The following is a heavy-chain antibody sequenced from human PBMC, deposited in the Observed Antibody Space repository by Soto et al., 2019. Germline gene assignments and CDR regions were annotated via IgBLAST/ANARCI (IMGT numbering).Heavy chain of an antibody. Sequence: GGSLRLSCAASGFTFNFYSVNWVRQAPGKGLEWVASISSGSVHIDFADSVKGRFTISRDDVTNSVSLQMDSLRVEDTGIYYCARYDAFKAFDLWGQGTMVTVSS. CDR1: GFTFNFYS. CDR2: ISSGSVHI. J-gene: IGHJ3*01. CDR3: ARYDAFKAFDL. V-gene: IGHV3-21*01. D-gene: IGHD1-1*01.